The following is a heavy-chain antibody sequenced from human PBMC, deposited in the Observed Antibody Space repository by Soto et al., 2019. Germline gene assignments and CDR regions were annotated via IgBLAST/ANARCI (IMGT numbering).Heavy chain of an antibody. V-gene: IGHV4-34*01. Sequence: SETLSLTCAVYGGSSSGYYWSWIRQPPGKGLEWIGEINHSGSTNYNPSLKSRVTISVDTSKNQFSLKLSSVTAADTAVYYCARGLRYSSSWARRTEYFQHWGQGTLVTVSS. D-gene: IGHD6-13*01. CDR1: GGSSSGYY. CDR3: ARGLRYSSSWARRTEYFQH. J-gene: IGHJ1*01. CDR2: INHSGST.